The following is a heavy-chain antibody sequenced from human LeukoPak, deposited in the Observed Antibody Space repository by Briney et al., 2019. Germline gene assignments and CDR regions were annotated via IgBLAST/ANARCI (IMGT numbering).Heavy chain of an antibody. Sequence: GGSLRLSCAASGFTFSSYGMHWVRQAPGKGLEWVALISDDGNNKNYEDSVKGRFTISRDNPKNTLYLQMDSLRPEDTAVYYCARGDDSSGYSVDYWGQGTLVTVSS. CDR3: ARGDDSSGYSVDY. CDR1: GFTFSSYG. V-gene: IGHV3-30*03. J-gene: IGHJ4*02. D-gene: IGHD3-22*01. CDR2: ISDDGNNK.